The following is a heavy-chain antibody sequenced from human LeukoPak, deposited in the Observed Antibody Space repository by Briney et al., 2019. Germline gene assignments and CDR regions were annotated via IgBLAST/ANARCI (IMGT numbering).Heavy chain of an antibody. D-gene: IGHD4-17*01. J-gene: IGHJ4*02. V-gene: IGHV1-69*05. CDR1: GGTFSSYA. Sequence: GASVKVSCKASGGTFSSYAISWVRQAPGQGLEWMGRIIPIFGTANYAQKFQGRVTITTDESTSTAYMELSSLRSEDTDVYYCATGDYYFDYWGQGTLVTVSS. CDR2: IIPIFGTA. CDR3: ATGDYYFDY.